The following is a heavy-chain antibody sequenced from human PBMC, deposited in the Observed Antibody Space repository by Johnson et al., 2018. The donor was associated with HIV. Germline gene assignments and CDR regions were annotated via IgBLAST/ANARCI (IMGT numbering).Heavy chain of an antibody. CDR1: GFTFSSYA. V-gene: IGHV3-30*04. Sequence: QVQLVESGGGVVQPGRSLRLSCAASGFTFSSYAMHWVRQAPGKGLEWVAVISYDGSNQYYADSVKGRFTISRDNSKNTLYLQMHSLRAEDTAVYYCARERGEGGSYYSFRRDAFDIWGQGTMVTVSS. J-gene: IGHJ3*02. CDR3: ARERGEGGSYYSFRRDAFDI. D-gene: IGHD1-26*01. CDR2: ISYDGSNQ.